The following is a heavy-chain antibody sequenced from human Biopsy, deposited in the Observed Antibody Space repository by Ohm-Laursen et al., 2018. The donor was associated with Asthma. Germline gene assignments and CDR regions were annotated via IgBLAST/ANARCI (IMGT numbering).Heavy chain of an antibody. CDR1: GGSMTPTSHY. V-gene: IGHV4-39*01. D-gene: IGHD3-3*01. Sequence: PGTLSLTCAVSGGSMTPTSHYWDWIRQAPGKGLEWIGYISYGGKTSYNPSLKNRVTISRDTSKNQFSLRLTSVTAADTAVYFCAGRITIFGVVQKDHGMDAWGQGTTVIVSS. CDR2: ISYGGKT. J-gene: IGHJ6*02. CDR3: AGRITIFGVVQKDHGMDA.